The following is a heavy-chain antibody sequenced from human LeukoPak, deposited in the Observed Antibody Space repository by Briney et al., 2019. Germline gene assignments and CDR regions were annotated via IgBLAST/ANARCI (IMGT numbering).Heavy chain of an antibody. Sequence: SRPLSSAASSSTATTEGMNWVHHNHPMELECVSSISSSSSYIYYADSVKGRFTISRDNAQNSLYLQMNSLGTEDKAVSYCAIHTITMVRGYVWDVRGQRSTVSVSS. CDR3: AIHTITMVRGYVWDV. V-gene: IGHV3-21*01. CDR1: SSTATTEG. CDR2: ISSSSSYI. D-gene: IGHD3-10*01. J-gene: IGHJ6*02.